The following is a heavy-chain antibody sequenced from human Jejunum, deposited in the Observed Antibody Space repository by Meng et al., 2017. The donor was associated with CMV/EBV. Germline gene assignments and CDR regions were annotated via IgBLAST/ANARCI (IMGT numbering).Heavy chain of an antibody. CDR3: ARDSFSIVKVVSPLPYY. Sequence: DSINSYYWSWLRQSPEKGLEWIGYIYYTGTINYNPSLRSRVTISLDASKTQFSLTLNSVTAADTAVYYCARDSFSIVKVVSPLPYYWGQGTLVTVSS. V-gene: IGHV4-59*01. CDR1: DSINSYY. D-gene: IGHD3-3*01. CDR2: IYYTGTI. J-gene: IGHJ4*02.